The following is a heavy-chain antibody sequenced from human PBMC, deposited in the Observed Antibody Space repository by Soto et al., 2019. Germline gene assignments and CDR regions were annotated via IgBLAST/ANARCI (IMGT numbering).Heavy chain of an antibody. V-gene: IGHV2-5*02. CDR3: AHNSFFYFDN. CDR2: IYWDDDK. J-gene: IGHJ4*02. CDR1: GFSLTTSGLG. D-gene: IGHD3-3*01. Sequence: QITLKESGPTLVKPTQTLTLTCTFSGFSLTTSGLGVGWIRQPPGKALEWLALIYWDDDKRYSPSLESRLTITKDPSKHQVVLTMTNMDPVDTATYYCAHNSFFYFDNWGQGTLVTVSS.